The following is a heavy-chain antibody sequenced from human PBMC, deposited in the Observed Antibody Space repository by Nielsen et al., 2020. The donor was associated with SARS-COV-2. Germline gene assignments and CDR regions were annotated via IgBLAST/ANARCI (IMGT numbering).Heavy chain of an antibody. D-gene: IGHD1-14*01. CDR3: ARAYHNYYYAMDV. V-gene: IGHV3-21*01. CDR1: GFTFSSYG. CDR2: ISISSSSF. J-gene: IGHJ6*02. Sequence: GESLKISCAASGFTFSSYGMHWVRQAPGKGLEWVSSISISSSSFYYTDSVRGRFTISRDNAKSSLYLQLTSLRAEDTAVYYCARAYHNYYYAMDVWGQGTTVTVSS.